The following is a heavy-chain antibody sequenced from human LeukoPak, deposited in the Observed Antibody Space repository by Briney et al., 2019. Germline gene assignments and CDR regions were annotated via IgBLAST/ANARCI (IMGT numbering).Heavy chain of an antibody. CDR3: AKTRGPTATHPDY. CDR1: GFTFSHYA. CDR2: IYGGGGIT. J-gene: IGHJ4*02. Sequence: PGGSLRLSCAASGFTFSHYAMTWVRQDPGKGPEWVSAIYGGGGITFYADSVRGRFTISRDDSRDTPYLQMNRLRADDTAVYYCAKTRGPTATHPDYWGQGTLVTVSS. V-gene: IGHV3-23*01.